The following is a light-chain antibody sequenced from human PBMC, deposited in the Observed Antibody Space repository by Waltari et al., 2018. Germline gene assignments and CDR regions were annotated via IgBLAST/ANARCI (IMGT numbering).Light chain of an antibody. CDR3: QQYNYWRT. CDR1: ESVGSA. Sequence: EILMTQSPDALSVSPGASATLSCRARESVGSALAWYQQRPGQPPRLLSYGPSTRATGIPARFSGSGSGTEFTLTISSMQSEDFAVYYCQQYNYWRTFGQGTKVEIK. J-gene: IGKJ1*01. V-gene: IGKV3-15*01. CDR2: GPS.